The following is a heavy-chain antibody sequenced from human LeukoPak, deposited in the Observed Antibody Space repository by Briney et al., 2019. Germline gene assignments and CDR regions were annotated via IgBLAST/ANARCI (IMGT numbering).Heavy chain of an antibody. V-gene: IGHV3-53*01. CDR3: ARERVESSSSFFDY. CDR1: GFTVSSHY. J-gene: IGHJ4*02. CDR2: IYSGGST. Sequence: GGSLRLSCAASGFTVSSHYMSWVRQAPGKGLEWVSVIYSGGSTYYADSVKGRFTISRDNSKNTLYLQMNNLRAEDTAVYYCARERVESSSSFFDYWGQGTLVTVSS. D-gene: IGHD6-6*01.